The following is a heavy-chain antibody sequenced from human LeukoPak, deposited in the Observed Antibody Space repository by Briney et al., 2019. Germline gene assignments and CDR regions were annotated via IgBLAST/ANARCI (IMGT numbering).Heavy chain of an antibody. J-gene: IGHJ6*02. CDR3: TRDLMDYDVSTGLHHYYMDV. Sequence: PGGPLRLSCAASGFTFSSYAMSWVRQAPGEGLQWVSGISGSGSGTYYADSVRGRFTISRDNSKNTLYLQMNTLRVEDTAVYYCTRDLMDYDVSTGLHHYYMDVWGQGTTVTVSS. CDR2: ISGSGSGT. CDR1: GFTFSSYA. V-gene: IGHV3-23*01. D-gene: IGHD3-9*01.